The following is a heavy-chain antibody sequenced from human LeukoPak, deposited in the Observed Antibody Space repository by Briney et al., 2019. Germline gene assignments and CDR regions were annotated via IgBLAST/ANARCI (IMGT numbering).Heavy chain of an antibody. D-gene: IGHD6-13*01. J-gene: IGHJ4*02. CDR3: ASSYSSSWYSDY. CDR1: GGSISSSSYY. V-gene: IGHV4-39*01. CDR2: IYYSGST. Sequence: PSETLSLTCTVSGGSISSSSYYWGWIRQPPGKGLEWIGSIYYSGSTYYNPSLKSRVTISVDTSKNQFSLKLSSVTAADTAVYYCASSYSSSWYSDYWGQGTLVTVSS.